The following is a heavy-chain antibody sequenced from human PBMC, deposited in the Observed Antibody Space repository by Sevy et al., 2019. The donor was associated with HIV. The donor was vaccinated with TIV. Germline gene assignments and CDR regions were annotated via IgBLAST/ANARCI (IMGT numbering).Heavy chain of an antibody. CDR1: GFTFSDYY. Sequence: GGSLRLSCAAPGFTFSDYYMSWIRQAPGKGLEWVSYISSSGSTMYYADSVKGRFTISRDNAKNSLYLLMNSLRAEDAALYYCARASIAATATGAFDIWGQGTMVTVSS. CDR2: ISSSGSTM. V-gene: IGHV3-11*01. J-gene: IGHJ3*02. D-gene: IGHD6-13*01. CDR3: ARASIAATATGAFDI.